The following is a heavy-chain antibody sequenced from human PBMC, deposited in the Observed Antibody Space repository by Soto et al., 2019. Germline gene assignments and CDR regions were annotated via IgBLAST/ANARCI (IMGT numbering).Heavy chain of an antibody. CDR2: IGTAGDT. Sequence: GGSLRLSCAASGFTFSSYDMHWVRQATGKGLEWVSAIGTAGDTYYPGSVKGRFTISRENAKNSLYLQMNSLRAEDTAVYYCARYIGTNYYGRTYYYGMDVWGQGTTVTVSS. D-gene: IGHD3-10*01. CDR1: GFTFSSYD. J-gene: IGHJ6*02. V-gene: IGHV3-13*01. CDR3: ARYIGTNYYGRTYYYGMDV.